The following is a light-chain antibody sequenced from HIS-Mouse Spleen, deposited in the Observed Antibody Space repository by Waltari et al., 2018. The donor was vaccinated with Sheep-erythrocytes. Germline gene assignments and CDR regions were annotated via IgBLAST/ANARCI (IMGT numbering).Light chain of an antibody. Sequence: QSALTQPASVSGSPGQSITISCTGTSSEVGSYNLVSCYQQHPGKAPKLMIYEGSKRPSGVSNRFSGSKSGNTVSLTISGLQAEDEADYYCCSYAGSSTPWVFGGGTKLTVL. CDR3: CSYAGSSTPWV. V-gene: IGLV2-23*01. CDR2: EGS. CDR1: SSEVGSYNL. J-gene: IGLJ3*02.